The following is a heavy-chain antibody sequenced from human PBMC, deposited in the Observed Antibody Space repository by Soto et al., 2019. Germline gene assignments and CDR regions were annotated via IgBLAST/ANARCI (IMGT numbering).Heavy chain of an antibody. D-gene: IGHD2-15*01. CDR2: TGSGTGPG. CDR3: ARRDSGGFYRFFDS. J-gene: IGHJ4*02. Sequence: ASVKVSFKASGGSLSTHPISWLRQAPGQALEWMGGTGSGTGPGNHAQKFQGRLTVTADKSTSTVYMELTNLSSEDTAVYYCARRDSGGFYRFFDSWGQGNLVTVSS. V-gene: IGHV1-69*06. CDR1: GGSLSTHP.